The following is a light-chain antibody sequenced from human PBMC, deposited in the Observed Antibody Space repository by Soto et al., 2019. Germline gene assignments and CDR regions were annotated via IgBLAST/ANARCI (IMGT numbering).Light chain of an antibody. CDR2: TAS. V-gene: IGKV1-9*01. Sequence: DIQLTQSPSFLSASVGDRVTITCRASQGISSYLAWYQQKPGKAPKLLIYTASTLQSGVPSRFSGSGSGTEFTFTISSLQPEDFATYYCQQLNSYPHTFGGGTNVEIK. J-gene: IGKJ4*01. CDR3: QQLNSYPHT. CDR1: QGISSY.